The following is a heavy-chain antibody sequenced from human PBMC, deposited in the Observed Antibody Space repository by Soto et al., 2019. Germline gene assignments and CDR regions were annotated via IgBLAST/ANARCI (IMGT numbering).Heavy chain of an antibody. CDR3: AKHFASGWSRRAALDI. D-gene: IGHD6-13*01. Sequence: VQLLESGGGLVQPGGSLRLSCAASGFTFSQYAMSWVRQAPGKGLEWVSIVSGSGASTTYADSVKGRFAISRDNSKNMLYLQMNSLSIDDTAVYYCAKHFASGWSRRAALDIWGQGTMVTVSS. V-gene: IGHV3-23*01. J-gene: IGHJ3*02. CDR1: GFTFSQYA. CDR2: VSGSGAST.